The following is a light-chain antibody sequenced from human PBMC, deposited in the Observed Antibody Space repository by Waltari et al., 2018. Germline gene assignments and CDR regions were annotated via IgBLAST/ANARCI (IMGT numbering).Light chain of an antibody. CDR3: QQYGSSPT. V-gene: IGKV3-20*01. CDR2: GAS. Sequence: EIVLTQSPGTLSLSPGERATLSCRAGQSVSSSYLAWYQQKPGQAPRLLIYGASSRATGIPDRFSGSGSGTDFTLTISRLEPEDFAVYYCQQYGSSPTFGPGTKVEIK. J-gene: IGKJ1*01. CDR1: QSVSSSY.